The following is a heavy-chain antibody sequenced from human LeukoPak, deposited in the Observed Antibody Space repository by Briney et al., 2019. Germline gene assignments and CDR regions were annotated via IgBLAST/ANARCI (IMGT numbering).Heavy chain of an antibody. V-gene: IGHV3-66*04. CDR1: GFTVSSNY. Sequence: PGGSLRLSCAASGFTVSSNYMSWVRQAPGKGLEWVSVIYSGGSTYYADSVKGRFTISRDNSKNTLYLQMNSLRAEDTAVYYCAKLWDSGSRKTHFDYWGQGTLVTVSS. CDR2: IYSGGST. J-gene: IGHJ4*02. D-gene: IGHD1-26*01. CDR3: AKLWDSGSRKTHFDY.